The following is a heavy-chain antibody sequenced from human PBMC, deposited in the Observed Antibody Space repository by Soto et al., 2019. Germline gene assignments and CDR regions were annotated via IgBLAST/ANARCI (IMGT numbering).Heavy chain of an antibody. D-gene: IGHD3-10*01. V-gene: IGHV1-69*04. J-gene: IGHJ4*02. CDR1: GDTFSSDT. CDR3: ARDVGNFYGSGSYSKARDY. CDR2: IIPMIDIP. Sequence: QVQLVQSGAEVKKPGSSVKLSCKTSGDTFSSDTLSWVRQAPGQGLEWMGRIIPMIDIPNYAQKFQGRVTITADKSTNTVTMELSWLSSEDTAVYYCARDVGNFYGSGSYSKARDYWGQGTLVTVSS.